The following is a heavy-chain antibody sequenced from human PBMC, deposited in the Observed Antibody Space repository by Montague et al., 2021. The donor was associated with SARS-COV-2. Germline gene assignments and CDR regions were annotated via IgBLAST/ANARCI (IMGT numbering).Heavy chain of an antibody. D-gene: IGHD6-19*01. CDR1: GDSISIYY. J-gene: IGHJ4*02. V-gene: IGHV4-59*13. CDR3: ARGERGAWYNHYFDY. CDR2: VYYSGST. Sequence: TLSLTCTVSGDSISIYYWSWIRQPPGKGLEWIGYVYYSGSTNYNPSLKSRVTISVDTPKNQFSLKLMSVTAADTAVYYCARGERGAWYNHYFDYWGQGALVTVSS.